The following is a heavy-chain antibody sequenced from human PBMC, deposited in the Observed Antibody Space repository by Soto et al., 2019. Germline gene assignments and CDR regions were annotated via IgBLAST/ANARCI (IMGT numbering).Heavy chain of an antibody. Sequence: QITLKEAGPTLVKPTQTLTLTCTFSGFSLSTSGVDVGWIRPPPGKALECLALLDWDDDKRYSPSLKSRLTITKDTSKNQLVLTMTNMDPLDTATYYCAHRRPYSNSPEYFFDYWGQGTLVTVSS. CDR1: GFSLSTSGVD. CDR3: AHRRPYSNSPEYFFDY. D-gene: IGHD6-6*01. V-gene: IGHV2-5*02. CDR2: LDWDDDK. J-gene: IGHJ4*02.